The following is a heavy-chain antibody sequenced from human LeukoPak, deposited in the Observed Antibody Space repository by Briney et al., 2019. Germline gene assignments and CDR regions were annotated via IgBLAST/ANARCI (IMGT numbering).Heavy chain of an antibody. J-gene: IGHJ6*02. Sequence: GGSLRLSCAASGFTFSDYYVNWIRQAPGKGLEWVSYISGSGSIKYYADSVKGRFTISRDNAKNSLYLQMNSLRADDTAVYYCARGYDRSIEYGMDVWGQGTTVTVSS. CDR3: ARGYDRSIEYGMDV. D-gene: IGHD3-22*01. CDR2: ISGSGSIK. V-gene: IGHV3-11*01. CDR1: GFTFSDYY.